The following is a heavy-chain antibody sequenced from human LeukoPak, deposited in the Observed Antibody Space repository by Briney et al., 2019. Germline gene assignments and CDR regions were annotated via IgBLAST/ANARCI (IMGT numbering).Heavy chain of an antibody. CDR1: GFAFSTYW. CDR2: IRPEGTTT. J-gene: IGHJ4*02. D-gene: IGHD3-9*01. V-gene: IGHV3-74*03. Sequence: GGSLRLSCAASGFAFSTYWMHWVRQAPGKGLVWVSRIRPEGTTTAYADSVKGRFTISRDNAKNTLFLQMNSLSAEDTAVYYCARDLDWILFDYWGQGTLVTVSS. CDR3: ARDLDWILFDY.